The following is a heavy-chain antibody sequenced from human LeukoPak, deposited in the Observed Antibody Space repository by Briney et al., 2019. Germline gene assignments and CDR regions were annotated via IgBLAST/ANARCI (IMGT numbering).Heavy chain of an antibody. CDR3: ARGFRAGYCSGGSCYYFAAKLYYLDY. D-gene: IGHD2-15*01. CDR2: INHSGST. V-gene: IGHV4-34*01. Sequence: SETLSLTCAVYGGSFSGYYWSWIRQPPGKGLEWIGEINHSGSTNYNPSLKSRVTISVDTSKNQFSLKLSSVTAADTAVYYCARGFRAGYCSGGSCYYFAAKLYYLDYWGQGTLVTVSS. CDR1: GGSFSGYY. J-gene: IGHJ4*02.